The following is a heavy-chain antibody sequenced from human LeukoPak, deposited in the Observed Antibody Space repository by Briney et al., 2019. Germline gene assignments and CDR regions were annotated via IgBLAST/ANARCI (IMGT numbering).Heavy chain of an antibody. V-gene: IGHV3-53*01. CDR2: IYAGGST. D-gene: IGHD3-3*01. CDR3: ARDWSHRCFDY. Sequence: GGSLRLSCAASGFTFSSFGMYWVRQAPGKGLEWVSVIYAGGSTYYADSVKGRFTISRDNSKNTLYLQMNSLRAEDTAVYYCARDWSHRCFDYWGQGTLVTVSS. CDR1: GFTFSSFG. J-gene: IGHJ4*02.